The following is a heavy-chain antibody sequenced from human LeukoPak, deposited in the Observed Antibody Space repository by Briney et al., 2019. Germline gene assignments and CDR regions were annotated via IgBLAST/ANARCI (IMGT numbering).Heavy chain of an antibody. Sequence: GSPNVSSKPSGDTSTGYKMHRVRHAPSQGLECMGWIKVNSGGTSFAQKFQGRGSMTRDTSISTAYMELSRLRSEDTAVYCCARAGGYCGRISCPYYFDYWGQGSLVAVSS. J-gene: IGHJ4*02. V-gene: IGHV1-2*02. CDR1: GDTSTGYK. CDR3: ARAGGYCGRISCPYYFDY. CDR2: IKVNSGGT. D-gene: IGHD2-15*01.